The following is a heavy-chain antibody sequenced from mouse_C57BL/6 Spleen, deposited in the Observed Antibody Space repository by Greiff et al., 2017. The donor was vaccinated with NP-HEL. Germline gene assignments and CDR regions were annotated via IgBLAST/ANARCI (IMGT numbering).Heavy chain of an antibody. V-gene: IGHV1-59*01. CDR3: ASNRAWFAY. J-gene: IGHJ3*01. CDR2: IDPSDSYT. CDR1: GYTFTSYW. Sequence: QVQLKQPGAELVRPGTSVKLSCKASGYTFTSYWMHWVKQRPGQGLEWIGVIDPSDSYTNYNQKFKGKATLTVDTSSSTAYMQLSSLTSEDSAVYYCASNRAWFAYWGQGTLVTVSA.